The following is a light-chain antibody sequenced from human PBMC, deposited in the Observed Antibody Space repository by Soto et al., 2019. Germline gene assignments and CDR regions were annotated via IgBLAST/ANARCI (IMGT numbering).Light chain of an antibody. CDR3: NSYASVNSPVL. CDR2: GVS. V-gene: IGLV2-14*03. Sequence: QPVLTQPASLSGSPGQSITISCTGTSSDVGGYNYVSWYQQHPGKAPRLMIYGVSNRPLGVSYRFSGSKSGNTASLTISGLQSDDEADYYCNSYASVNSPVLFGGGTKLTVL. CDR1: SSDVGGYNY. J-gene: IGLJ2*01.